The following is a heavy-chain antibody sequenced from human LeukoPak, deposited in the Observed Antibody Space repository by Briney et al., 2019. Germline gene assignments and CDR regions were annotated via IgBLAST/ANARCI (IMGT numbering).Heavy chain of an antibody. CDR1: GYSISSGYY. Sequence: PSETLSLTCTVSGYSISSGYYWGWIRQPPGKGLEWIGSIYHSGSTYYNPSLKSRVTISVDTSKNQFSLKLSSVTAADTAAYYCATARTSSSWFNYFDYWGQGTLVTVSS. CDR3: ATARTSSSWFNYFDY. J-gene: IGHJ4*02. V-gene: IGHV4-38-2*02. CDR2: IYHSGST. D-gene: IGHD6-13*01.